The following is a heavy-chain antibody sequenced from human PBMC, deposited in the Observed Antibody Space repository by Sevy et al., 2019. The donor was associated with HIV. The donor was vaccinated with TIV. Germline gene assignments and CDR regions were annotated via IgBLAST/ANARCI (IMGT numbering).Heavy chain of an antibody. D-gene: IGHD5-18*01. CDR1: GFTFSNFA. J-gene: IGHJ4*02. Sequence: GGSLRLSCAASGFTFSNFAMGWDRQAPGKGLDWVSVISGTGDYKYYAHSVKGRFTISRDNSKNPMFLQMDSLRADDTAIFYCAKKMGGGSGMAFLVDYWGQGTLVTVSS. CDR3: AKKMGGGSGMAFLVDY. CDR2: ISGTGDYK. V-gene: IGHV3-23*01.